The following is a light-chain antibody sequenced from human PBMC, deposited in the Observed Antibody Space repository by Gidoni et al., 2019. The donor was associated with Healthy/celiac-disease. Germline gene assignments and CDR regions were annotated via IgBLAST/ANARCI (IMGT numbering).Light chain of an antibody. CDR3: QQRSNWPPELT. CDR2: DAS. Sequence: EIVLTQSPATLSLSPGERATLSCRASQSVSSYLAWYQQKPGQAPRLHIYDASNRATGIPARFSGSGSGTDFTLTISSLEPEDFAVYYCQQRSNWPPELTFXGXTKVEIK. V-gene: IGKV3-11*01. CDR1: QSVSSY. J-gene: IGKJ4*01.